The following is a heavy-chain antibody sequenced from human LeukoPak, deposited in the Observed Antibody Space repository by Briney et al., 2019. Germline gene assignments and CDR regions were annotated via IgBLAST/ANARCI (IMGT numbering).Heavy chain of an antibody. CDR3: AKHPHPDYYDSSGYFSP. D-gene: IGHD3-22*01. CDR1: GFTFSSYA. J-gene: IGHJ5*02. CDR2: ISGSGGST. V-gene: IGHV3-23*01. Sequence: PGGSLRLSCAASGFTFSSYAMSWVRQAPGKGLEWVSAISGSGGSTYYADSVKGQFTISRDNSKNTLYLQMNSLRAEDTAVYYCAKHPHPDYYDSSGYFSPWGQGTLVTVSS.